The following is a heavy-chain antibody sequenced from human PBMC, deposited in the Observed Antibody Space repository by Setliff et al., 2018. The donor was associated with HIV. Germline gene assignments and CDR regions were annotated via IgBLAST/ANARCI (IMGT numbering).Heavy chain of an antibody. CDR2: INSDGSST. Sequence: PGGSLRLSCAASGFTFSSYWMHWVRQAPGKGLVWVSRINSDGSSTTYADSVKGRFTISRDNAKNTLYLQMNSLRAEDTAVYYCAREDSGSYFSDYWGQGTLVTVSS. D-gene: IGHD1-26*01. CDR1: GFTFSSYW. CDR3: AREDSGSYFSDY. V-gene: IGHV3-74*01. J-gene: IGHJ4*02.